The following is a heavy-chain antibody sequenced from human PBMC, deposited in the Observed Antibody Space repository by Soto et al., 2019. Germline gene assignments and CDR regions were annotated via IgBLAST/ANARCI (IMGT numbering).Heavy chain of an antibody. CDR3: ARDRWIDGTDEGWFDP. CDR1: GGTISSYY. D-gene: IGHD1-7*01. J-gene: IGHJ5*02. V-gene: IGHV4-59*01. Sequence: SGPLSLTCTVSGGTISSYYCSWIRQRPGKGLEWIGYIYYSGSTNYNPSLKSRVTISVDTSKNQFSLKLSSVTAADTAVYYCARDRWIDGTDEGWFDPWGQGTLVTVSS. CDR2: IYYSGST.